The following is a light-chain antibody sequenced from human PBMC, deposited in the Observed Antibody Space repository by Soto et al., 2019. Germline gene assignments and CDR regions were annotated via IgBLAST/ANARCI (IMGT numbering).Light chain of an antibody. Sequence: QSVPTQPASVSGSPGQSITISCTGTSNDVGGYNYVSWYQQHPDTAPKLIIYDVRYRPSGVSNRFSGSKSGNTASLTISGLQAEDEADYYCSAYTSSSTPYVFGSGTKVTVL. J-gene: IGLJ1*01. V-gene: IGLV2-14*03. CDR3: SAYTSSSTPYV. CDR2: DVR. CDR1: SNDVGGYNY.